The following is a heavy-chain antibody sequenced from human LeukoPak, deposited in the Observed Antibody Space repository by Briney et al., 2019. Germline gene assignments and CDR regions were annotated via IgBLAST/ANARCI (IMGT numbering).Heavy chain of an antibody. CDR2: ISYDGSNK. CDR3: AKEDEWFGELTDYYYYGMDV. J-gene: IGHJ6*02. D-gene: IGHD3-10*01. Sequence: GGFLRLSCAASGFTFSSYGMHWVRQAPGKGLEWVAVISYDGSNKYYADSVKGRFTISGDNSKNTLYLQMNSLRAEDTAVYYCAKEDEWFGELTDYYYYGMDVWGQGTTVTVSS. CDR1: GFTFSSYG. V-gene: IGHV3-30*18.